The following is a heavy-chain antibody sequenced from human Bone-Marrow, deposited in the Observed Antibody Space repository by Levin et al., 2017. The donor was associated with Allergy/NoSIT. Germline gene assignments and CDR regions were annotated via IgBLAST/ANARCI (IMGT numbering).Heavy chain of an antibody. D-gene: IGHD6-19*01. J-gene: IGHJ4*02. Sequence: GSLRLSCTVSGGSISSSSYYWGWIRQPPGKGLEWIGSIYYSGSTYYNPSLKSRVTISVDTSKNQFSLKLSSVTAADTAVYYCARDIAVAGTTYFDYWGQGTLVTVSS. CDR3: ARDIAVAGTTYFDY. CDR2: IYYSGST. CDR1: GGSISSSSYY. V-gene: IGHV4-39*07.